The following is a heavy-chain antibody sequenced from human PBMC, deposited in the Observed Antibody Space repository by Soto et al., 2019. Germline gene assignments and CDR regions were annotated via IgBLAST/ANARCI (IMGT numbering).Heavy chain of an antibody. CDR2: ISSNGGST. V-gene: IGHV3-64D*06. Sequence: GGSLRLSCSASGFTFSSYAMHWVRQAPGKGLEYVSAISSNGGSTYYADSVKGRFTISRDNSKNTLYLQMSSLRAEDTAVYYCAASKYYYDGSGYSDYYYYGMDVWGQGTTVTVSS. J-gene: IGHJ6*02. CDR1: GFTFSSYA. CDR3: AASKYYYDGSGYSDYYYYGMDV. D-gene: IGHD3-22*01.